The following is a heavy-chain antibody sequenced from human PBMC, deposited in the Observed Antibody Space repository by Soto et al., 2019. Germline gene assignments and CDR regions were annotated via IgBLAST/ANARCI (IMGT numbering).Heavy chain of an antibody. Sequence: QVQLVQSGAEVKKPGASVKVSCKASGYTFTSYAMHWVRQAPGQRLEWMGWINAGNGNTKYSQKFQGRVTITRDTSASTAYMELSSLRSEDTAVYYCASDYYGSGSSHYPPFDYWGQGTLVTVSS. CDR2: INAGNGNT. J-gene: IGHJ4*02. CDR1: GYTFTSYA. CDR3: ASDYYGSGSSHYPPFDY. V-gene: IGHV1-3*01. D-gene: IGHD3-10*01.